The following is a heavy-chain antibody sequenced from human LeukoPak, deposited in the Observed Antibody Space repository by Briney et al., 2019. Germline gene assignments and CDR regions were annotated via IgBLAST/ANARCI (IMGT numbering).Heavy chain of an antibody. CDR2: IIPILGIA. CDR3: ARDVRKQGYCSGGSCFYGMDV. CDR1: GYTLTELS. V-gene: IGHV1-69*04. J-gene: IGHJ6*02. Sequence: GASVKVSCEVSGYTLTELSMHWVRQAPGQGLEWMGRIIPILGIANYAQKFQGRVTITADKSTSTAYMELSSLRSEDTAVYYCARDVRKQGYCSGGSCFYGMDVWGQGTTVTVSS. D-gene: IGHD2-15*01.